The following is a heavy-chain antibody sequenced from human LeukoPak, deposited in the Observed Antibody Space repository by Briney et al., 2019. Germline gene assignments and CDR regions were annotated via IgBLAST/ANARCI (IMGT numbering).Heavy chain of an antibody. V-gene: IGHV4-31*03. J-gene: IGHJ4*02. CDR1: GGSISSGGYY. D-gene: IGHD3-3*01. CDR3: ARVRSYDFWSGYFGPTTLFDY. CDR2: IYYSGST. Sequence: PSETLSLTCTVSGGSISSGGYYWRWIRQHPGKGLEWIGYIYYSGSTYYNPSLKSRVTISVDTSKNQFSLKLSSVTAADTAVYYCARVRSYDFWSGYFGPTTLFDYWGQGTLVTVSS.